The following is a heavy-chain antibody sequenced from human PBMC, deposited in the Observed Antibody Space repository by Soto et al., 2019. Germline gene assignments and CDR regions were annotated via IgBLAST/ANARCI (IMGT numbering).Heavy chain of an antibody. CDR3: ARFYSSGWPRGYFDY. D-gene: IGHD6-19*01. Sequence: QVQLVQSGGEVKKPGASVKVSCKAAGYTFTSHGIRWVRQAPGQGLEWMGWISTFHGSINYAQKFQGRVTMTTDTSTSTAYMELRSPRSDDTAVYYCARFYSSGWPRGYFDYWGQGTPVTVSA. CDR2: ISTFHGSI. CDR1: GYTFTSHG. J-gene: IGHJ4*02. V-gene: IGHV1-18*01.